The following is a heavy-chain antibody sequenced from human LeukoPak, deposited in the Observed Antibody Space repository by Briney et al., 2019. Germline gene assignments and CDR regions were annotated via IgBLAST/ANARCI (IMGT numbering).Heavy chain of an antibody. CDR2: ISSRDNTI. D-gene: IGHD3-22*01. Sequence: PGGSLRLSCAASGFTFSSYEMNWVPQAPGKGLEWVSCISSRDNTIYYADSVKGRFTISRDNAKNSLYVQMNSLRAEDTAVYYCARGGGYYQFDYWGQGTLVTVSS. J-gene: IGHJ4*02. CDR1: GFTFSSYE. V-gene: IGHV3-48*03. CDR3: ARGGGYYQFDY.